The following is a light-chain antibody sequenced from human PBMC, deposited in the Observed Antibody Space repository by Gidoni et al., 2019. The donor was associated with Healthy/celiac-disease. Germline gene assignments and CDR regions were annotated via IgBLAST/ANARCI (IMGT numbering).Light chain of an antibody. CDR2: KDS. V-gene: IGLV3-25*03. Sequence: SYELTQRPSASVSPGQTARITCSGDALPKQYAYWYQQKPGQAPVLVIYKDSERPSGIPERFSGSSSGTTVTLTISGVQAEDEADYYCQSADSSGTWVFGGGTKLTVL. J-gene: IGLJ3*02. CDR1: ALPKQY. CDR3: QSADSSGTWV.